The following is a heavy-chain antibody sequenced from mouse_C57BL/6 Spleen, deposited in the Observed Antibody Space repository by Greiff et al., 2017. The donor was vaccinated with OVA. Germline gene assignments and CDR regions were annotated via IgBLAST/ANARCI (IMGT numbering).Heavy chain of an antibody. V-gene: IGHV8-8*01. D-gene: IGHD2-4*01. CDR3: ARMDDYDGGYAMDY. CDR2: IWWDDDK. J-gene: IGHJ4*01. Sequence: QVTLKVCGPGILQPSQTLSLTCSFSGFSLSTFGMGVGWIRQPSGKGLEWLAHIWWDDDKYYNPALKSRLTISKDTSKNQVFLKIANVDTADTATYYCARMDDYDGGYAMDYWGQGTSVTVSS. CDR1: GFSLSTFGMG.